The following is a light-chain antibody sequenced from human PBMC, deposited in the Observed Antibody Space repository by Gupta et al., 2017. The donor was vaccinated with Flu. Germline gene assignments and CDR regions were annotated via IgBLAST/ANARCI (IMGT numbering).Light chain of an antibody. J-gene: IGLJ3*02. CDR2: DAS. V-gene: IGLV7-46*01. CDR3: WISDSGARV. Sequence: QAVVTQVPSLPVSPGGTVTLTCGSSTGAVTSGHYPYWFQQKPGQAPRTLIYDASNTHSWTPAHFSGSLLGGKAALXIXGAQAEXEDEYYCWISDSGARVFGGGTKLTVL. CDR1: TGAVTSGHY.